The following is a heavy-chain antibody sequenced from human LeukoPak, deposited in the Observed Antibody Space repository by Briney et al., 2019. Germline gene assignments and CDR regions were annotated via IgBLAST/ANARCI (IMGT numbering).Heavy chain of an antibody. CDR2: IYTSGST. D-gene: IGHD2/OR15-2a*01. CDR3: ARTYCDSITCYRFDN. V-gene: IGHV4-61*02. J-gene: IGHJ4*02. Sequence: PSETLSLTCTVSGGSISSGNYYWTWIRQPAGKGLEWIGRIYTSGSTNYNPSLKSRVTISLDTSENQFSLELKSVTAADAAVYYCARTYCDSITCYRFDNWGQGILITVSS. CDR1: GGSISSGNYY.